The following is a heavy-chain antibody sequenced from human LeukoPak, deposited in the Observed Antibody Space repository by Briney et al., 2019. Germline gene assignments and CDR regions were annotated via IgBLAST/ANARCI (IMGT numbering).Heavy chain of an antibody. CDR3: ARLLPLGDDFRSALTHSGYYYYMDV. V-gene: IGHV5-51*01. Sequence: GESLKISCKGSGYSFTSYWIGWVRQMPGKGLEWMGIIYPGDSDTRYSPSFQGPVTISADKSISTAYLQWSSLKASDTAMYYCARLLPLGDDFRSALTHSGYYYYMDVWGKGTTVTVSS. D-gene: IGHD3-3*01. J-gene: IGHJ6*03. CDR1: GYSFTSYW. CDR2: IYPGDSDT.